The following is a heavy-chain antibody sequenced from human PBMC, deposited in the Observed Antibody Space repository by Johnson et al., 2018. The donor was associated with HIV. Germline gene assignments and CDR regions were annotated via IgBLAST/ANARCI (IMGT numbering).Heavy chain of an antibody. V-gene: IGHV3-30*02. J-gene: IGHJ3*02. CDR2: IRYDGSNK. CDR3: AKWRIIYAFEI. Sequence: QVQLVESGGGVVQPGGSLRLSCAASGFTFSSYGMHWVRQAPGKGLEWVAFIRYDGSNKYYADSVKGRFTISRDNSKNTLYLPMNSLRAEDTAVYYCAKWRIIYAFEIWCQGTMVTVSS. D-gene: IGHD3-16*01. CDR1: GFTFSSYG.